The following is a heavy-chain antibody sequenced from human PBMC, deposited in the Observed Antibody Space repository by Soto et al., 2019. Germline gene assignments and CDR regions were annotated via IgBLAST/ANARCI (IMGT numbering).Heavy chain of an antibody. CDR3: ARRPYQWLSKTHAFDI. Sequence: PSQTLSLTCAISGDSVSSSSAAWNWIRQSPSRGLEWLGRTYYRSKWYNDYAVSVKSRITINPDTSKNQFSLQLNSVTPEDTAVYYCARRPYQWLSKTHAFDIWGQGTMVTVSS. CDR2: TYYRSKWYN. V-gene: IGHV6-1*01. J-gene: IGHJ3*02. CDR1: GDSVSSSSAA. D-gene: IGHD6-19*01.